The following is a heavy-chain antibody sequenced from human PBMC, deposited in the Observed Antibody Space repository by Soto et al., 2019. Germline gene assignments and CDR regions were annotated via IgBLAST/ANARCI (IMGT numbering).Heavy chain of an antibody. CDR3: ARSIAAAGTSVGY. CDR1: GGSISSYY. V-gene: IGHV4-59*08. J-gene: IGHJ4*02. Sequence: PSETLSLTCTVSGGSISSYYWSWIRQPPGEGLEWIGYIYYSGSTNYNPSLKSRVTISVDTSKNQFSLKLSSVTAADTAVYYCARSIAAAGTSVGYWGQGTLVTVSS. CDR2: IYYSGST. D-gene: IGHD6-13*01.